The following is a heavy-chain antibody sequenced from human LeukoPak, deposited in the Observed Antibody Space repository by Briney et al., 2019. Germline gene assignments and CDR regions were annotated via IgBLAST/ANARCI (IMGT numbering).Heavy chain of an antibody. CDR1: GDSISSSSYY. Sequence: SETLSLTCTVSGDSISSSSYYWGWIRQPPGKGLEWIGSIYYTGSTYYNPSLKSRVTISVDTSKNQFSLKLSSVTAADTAVYYCARLRTRGDVWGQGTTVTVSS. V-gene: IGHV4-39*07. CDR2: IYYTGST. D-gene: IGHD3-10*01. J-gene: IGHJ6*02. CDR3: ARLRTRGDV.